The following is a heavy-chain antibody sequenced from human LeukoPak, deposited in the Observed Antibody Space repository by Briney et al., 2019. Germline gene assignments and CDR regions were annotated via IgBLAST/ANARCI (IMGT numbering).Heavy chain of an antibody. CDR3: ARSIHFSHTYYYGMDV. V-gene: IGHV1-69*13. CDR1: GGTFSSYA. J-gene: IGHJ6*02. Sequence: ASVKVSCKASGGTFSSYAISWVRQAPGQGLEWMGGIIPIFGTANYAQKFQGRVTITADESTSTAYMELSSLRSEDTAVYYCARSIHFSHTYYYGMDVWGRGTTVTVSS. CDR2: IIPIFGTA. D-gene: IGHD3-3*02.